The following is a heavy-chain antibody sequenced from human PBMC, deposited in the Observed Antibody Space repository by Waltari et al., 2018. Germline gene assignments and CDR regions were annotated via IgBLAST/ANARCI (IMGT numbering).Heavy chain of an antibody. V-gene: IGHV4-39*07. J-gene: IGHJ4*02. Sequence: QLQLQESGPGLVKPSETLSLTCTVSGGSISSSSYYWGWIRQPPGKGLEWIGSIYYSGSTDYNPSIKSRVTISVDTSKNQFSLKLSSVTAADTAGDYCARDGIAARENFDYWGQGTLVTVSS. CDR3: ARDGIAARENFDY. CDR1: GGSISSSSYY. D-gene: IGHD6-6*01. CDR2: IYYSGST.